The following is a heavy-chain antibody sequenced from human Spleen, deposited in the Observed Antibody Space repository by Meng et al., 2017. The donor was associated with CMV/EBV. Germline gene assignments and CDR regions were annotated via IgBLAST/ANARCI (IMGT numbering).Heavy chain of an antibody. Sequence: GGSLRLSCTGSGFNFDKYTMYWVRRAPGEGLEWVAEVSWNSGNINYADSVEGRFTISRDNAKNSLYLQMNSLTTEDTALYYCARAQFTLLYRAGMDVWGQGTTVTVSS. V-gene: IGHV3-9*01. J-gene: IGHJ6*02. D-gene: IGHD1-26*01. CDR3: ARAQFTLLYRAGMDV. CDR2: VSWNSGNI. CDR1: GFNFDKYT.